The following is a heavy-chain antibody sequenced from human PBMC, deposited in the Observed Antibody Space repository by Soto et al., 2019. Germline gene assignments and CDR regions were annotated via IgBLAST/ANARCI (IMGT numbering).Heavy chain of an antibody. CDR2: IGTAGDT. D-gene: IGHD6-19*01. J-gene: IGHJ3*02. V-gene: IGHV3-13*01. CDR1: GFTFSSYD. CDR3: ARDSGSGWTRAFDI. Sequence: GGSLRLSCAASGFTFSSYDMHWVRQATGKGLEWVSAIGTAGDTYYPGSVKGRFTISRENAKNSLYLQMNSLRAEDTAVYYCARDSGSGWTRAFDIWGQGTMVTVSS.